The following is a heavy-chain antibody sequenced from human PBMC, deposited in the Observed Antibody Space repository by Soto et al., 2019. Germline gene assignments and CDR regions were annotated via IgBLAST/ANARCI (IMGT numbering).Heavy chain of an antibody. D-gene: IGHD3-3*01. Sequence: PGGSLRLSCAASGFTFSSYSMNWVRQAPGKGLEWVSYISSSSSTIYYADSVKGRFTISRDNAKNSLYLQMNSLRDEDTAVYYCCAYYDFWSGYYTKDGMDVWGQGTTVTVSS. CDR3: CAYYDFWSGYYTKDGMDV. V-gene: IGHV3-48*02. J-gene: IGHJ6*02. CDR1: GFTFSSYS. CDR2: ISSSSSTI.